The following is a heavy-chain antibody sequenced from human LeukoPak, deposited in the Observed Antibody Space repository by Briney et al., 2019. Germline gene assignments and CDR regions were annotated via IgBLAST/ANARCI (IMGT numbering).Heavy chain of an antibody. Sequence: GGSLRLSCAASGLTFSSYTMNWVRQAPGKGLEWVSFISSSSSYIYYADSMKGRFTISRDNAKNSLYLQMNSLRAEDTAVYYCARDGRGYSDAFDIWGQGTMVTVSS. CDR1: GLTFSSYT. CDR3: ARDGRGYSDAFDI. V-gene: IGHV3-21*01. CDR2: ISSSSSYI. D-gene: IGHD5-12*01. J-gene: IGHJ3*02.